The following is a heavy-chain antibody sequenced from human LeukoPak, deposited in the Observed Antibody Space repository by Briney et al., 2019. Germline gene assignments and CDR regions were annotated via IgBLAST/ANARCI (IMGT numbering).Heavy chain of an antibody. CDR3: ARDGTGYSSGWYRDY. J-gene: IGHJ4*02. CDR2: ISWNGGST. V-gene: IGHV3-20*04. CDR1: GFTFDDYA. D-gene: IGHD6-19*01. Sequence: TGGSLRLSCAASGFTFDDYAMSWDRQAPGKGLEWVSGISWNGGSTAYADSLKGRFTISRDNAKNSLYLQMNSLRAEDTALYYCARDGTGYSSGWYRDYWGQGTLVTVSS.